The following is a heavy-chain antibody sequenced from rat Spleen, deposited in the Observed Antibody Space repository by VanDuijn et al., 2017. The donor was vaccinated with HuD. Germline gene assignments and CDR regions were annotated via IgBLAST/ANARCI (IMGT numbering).Heavy chain of an antibody. J-gene: IGHJ2*01. CDR2: ISTSGGRT. V-gene: IGHV5-25*01. CDR3: ARHEGGGYRY. D-gene: IGHD1-11*01. Sequence: EVQLAESGGGLVQPGRSLKLSCAASGFTFSDYYMAWVRQAPTKGLEWVASISTSGGRTYYRDSVKGRFTISRDNAKSTLYLQMDSLRSEDTATYYCARHEGGGYRYWGQGVMVTVSS. CDR1: GFTFSDYY.